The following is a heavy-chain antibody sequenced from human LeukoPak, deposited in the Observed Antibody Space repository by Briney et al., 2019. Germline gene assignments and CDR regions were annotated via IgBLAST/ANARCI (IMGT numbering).Heavy chain of an antibody. CDR3: ARGRGGQAQTNWFDP. Sequence: SETLSLTCTVSGGSISSGSYYWSWIRQPAGKGLEWIGRIYTSGSTNYNPSLKSRVTISVDTSRNQFSLKLSSVTAADSAVYYCARGRGGQAQTNWFDPWGQGTLVTVSS. J-gene: IGHJ5*02. D-gene: IGHD3-16*01. CDR1: GGSISSGSYY. CDR2: IYTSGST. V-gene: IGHV4-61*02.